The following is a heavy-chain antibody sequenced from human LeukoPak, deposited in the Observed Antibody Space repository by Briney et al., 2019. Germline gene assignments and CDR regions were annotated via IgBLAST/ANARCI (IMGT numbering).Heavy chain of an antibody. Sequence: GGSLRLSCAVSGFTFSSYSMNWVRQAPGKGLEWVSSISSSGNYIYYADSVKGRFTISRDNAKNSLYLQMNSLRAEDTAVYYCARGARIAAAAFDYWGQGTLVTVSS. J-gene: IGHJ4*02. CDR2: ISSSGNYI. CDR1: GFTFSSYS. D-gene: IGHD6-13*01. V-gene: IGHV3-21*01. CDR3: ARGARIAAAAFDY.